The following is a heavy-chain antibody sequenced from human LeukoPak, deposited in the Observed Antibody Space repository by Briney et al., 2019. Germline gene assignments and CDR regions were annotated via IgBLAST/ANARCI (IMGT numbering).Heavy chain of an antibody. D-gene: IGHD2-8*01. J-gene: IGHJ4*01. CDR1: GFGFSDSY. CDR3: STDPRLLIY. Sequence: GGSLRLFCVVSGFGFSDSYMTWIRQTPGKGLEWLAYISGSGSDMYYADSVKGRFTISRDNAKNSLYLQMNSLRPDDTALYYCSTDPRLLIYWGHGTLVTVSS. CDR2: ISGSGSDM. V-gene: IGHV3-11*01.